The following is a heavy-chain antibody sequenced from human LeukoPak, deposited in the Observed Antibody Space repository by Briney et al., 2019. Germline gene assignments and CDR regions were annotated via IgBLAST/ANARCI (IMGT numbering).Heavy chain of an antibody. D-gene: IGHD6-19*01. J-gene: IGHJ4*02. CDR1: GGSISSYY. CDR2: IYYSGST. V-gene: IGHV4-59*08. CDR3: VRHSGWYFGY. Sequence: SETLSLTCTVSGGSISSYYWSWIRQPPGKGLEWIGYIYYSGSTNYNPSLKSRVTISVDTSKNQFSLELSSVTAADTAVYYCVRHSGWYFGYWGQGTLVTVSS.